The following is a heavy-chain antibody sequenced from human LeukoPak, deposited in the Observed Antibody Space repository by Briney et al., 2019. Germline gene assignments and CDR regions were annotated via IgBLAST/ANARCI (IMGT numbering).Heavy chain of an antibody. CDR2: ISTGSNTL. Sequence: GGSLRLSCAASGFSFRIYAMNWVRQAPGVGLEWVSYISTGSNTLYYAPSVKGRFTISRDDAKNSVYLQMDSLGADDTAVYYCARGAGSLDLWGQGTRVTVSS. D-gene: IGHD2-15*01. V-gene: IGHV3-48*01. J-gene: IGHJ4*02. CDR1: GFSFRIYA. CDR3: ARGAGSLDL.